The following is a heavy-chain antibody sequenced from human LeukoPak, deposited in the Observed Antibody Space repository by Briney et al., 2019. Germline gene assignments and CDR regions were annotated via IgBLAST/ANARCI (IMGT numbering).Heavy chain of an antibody. Sequence: SETLSLTCTVSGASVSAYYWTWIRQPPGKRLEWLGYIHDSGGANYNPSLNSRLTMSLDASKNQFSLKLSSVSAADTAVYYCVQVRLAGLFDPWGQGTLVTVSS. D-gene: IGHD3-3*02. CDR1: GASVSAYY. V-gene: IGHV4-59*02. CDR2: IHDSGGA. J-gene: IGHJ5*02. CDR3: VQVRLAGLFDP.